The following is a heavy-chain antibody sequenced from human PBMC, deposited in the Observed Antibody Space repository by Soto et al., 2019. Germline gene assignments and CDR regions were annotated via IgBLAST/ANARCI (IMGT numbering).Heavy chain of an antibody. Sequence: ASVKVSCKASGYTFTSYDINWVRQATGQGLEWMGWMNPNSGNTGYAQKFQGRVTMTRNTSISTAYMELSSLRSEDTAVYYCARGDTMVRGVIIDYFDYWGQGTLVTVSS. D-gene: IGHD3-10*01. V-gene: IGHV1-8*01. CDR3: ARGDTMVRGVIIDYFDY. CDR2: MNPNSGNT. CDR1: GYTFTSYD. J-gene: IGHJ4*02.